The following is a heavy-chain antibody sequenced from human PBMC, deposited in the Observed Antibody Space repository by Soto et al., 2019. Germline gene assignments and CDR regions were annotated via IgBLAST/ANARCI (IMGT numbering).Heavy chain of an antibody. D-gene: IGHD3-22*01. CDR2: IKSKTDGGTT. CDR1: GFTFSNAW. Sequence: EVQLVESGGGLVKPGGSLRLSCAASGFTFSNAWMSWVRQAPGKGLEWVGRIKSKTDGGTTDYAAPVKGRFTISRDDSKNTLYLQMNSLKTEDTAVYSCTTAPHYYDSSGYYYGAFDIWGQGTMVTVSS. J-gene: IGHJ3*02. CDR3: TTAPHYYDSSGYYYGAFDI. V-gene: IGHV3-15*01.